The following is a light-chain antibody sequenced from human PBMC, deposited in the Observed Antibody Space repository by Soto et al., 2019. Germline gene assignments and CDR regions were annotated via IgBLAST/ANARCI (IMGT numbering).Light chain of an antibody. J-gene: IGKJ5*01. CDR3: QQYGLRTLR. CDR1: QSVNSNY. V-gene: IGKV3-20*01. CDR2: GIS. Sequence: SPGENATLSCRASQSVNSNYLAWYQQKPGQAPRLLIYGISKRATDIPDRFSGSGSGTEFTLTISSLQPEDFATYCCQQYGLRTLRFGEGTRLEIK.